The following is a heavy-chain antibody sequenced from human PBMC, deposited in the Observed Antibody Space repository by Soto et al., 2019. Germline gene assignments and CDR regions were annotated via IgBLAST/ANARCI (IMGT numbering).Heavy chain of an antibody. CDR1: GGSFSGYY. CDR3: ARGPHYYGSGSYYRSLMDYYYGMDV. J-gene: IGHJ6*02. CDR2: INHSGST. V-gene: IGHV4-34*01. Sequence: SETLSLTCAVYGGSFSGYYWSWIRQPPGKGLEWIGEINHSGSTNYNPSLKSRVTISVDTSKNQFSLKLSSVTAADTAVYYCARGPHYYGSGSYYRSLMDYYYGMDVWGQGTTVTVSS. D-gene: IGHD3-10*01.